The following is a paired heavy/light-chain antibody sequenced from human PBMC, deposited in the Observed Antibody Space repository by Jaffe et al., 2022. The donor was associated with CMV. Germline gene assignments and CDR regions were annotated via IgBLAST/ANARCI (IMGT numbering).Heavy chain of an antibody. J-gene: IGHJ4*02. Sequence: EVQLVESGGGLVKPGGSLRLSCAASGFTFSSYSMNWVRQAPGKGLEWVSSISSSSSYIYYADSVKGRFTISRDNARNSLYLQMNSLRAEDTAVYYCARTAARRSGVVISNYYFDYWGQGTLVTVSS. V-gene: IGHV3-21*01. CDR1: GFTFSSYS. D-gene: IGHD3-3*01. CDR2: ISSSSSYI. CDR3: ARTAARRSGVVISNYYFDY.
Light chain of an antibody. J-gene: IGLJ2*01. V-gene: IGLV4-69*01. CDR2: LNSDGSH. CDR3: QTWGNGIVV. Sequence: QLVLTQSPSASASLGASVKLTCTLSSGHSSYAIAWHQQQPEKGPRYLMKLNSDGSHSRGAGIPDRFSGSSSGAERYLTISSLQSEDEADYYCQTWGNGIVVLGGGTKLTVL. CDR1: SGHSSYA.